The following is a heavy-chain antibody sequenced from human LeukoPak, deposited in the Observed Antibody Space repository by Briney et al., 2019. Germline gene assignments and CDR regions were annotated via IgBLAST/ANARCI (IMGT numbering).Heavy chain of an antibody. CDR2: INAGNGDT. V-gene: IGHV1-3*01. D-gene: IGHD4-17*01. Sequence: GASVKVSCKASGYTFTDYAMHWVRQAPGQRLEWMGWINAGNGDTKYSQKFQGRVTITRDTSASTAYMELSSLRSEHTAVYYCARDRWVTTVNFDYWGQGTLVTVSS. CDR3: ARDRWVTTVNFDY. CDR1: GYTFTDYA. J-gene: IGHJ4*02.